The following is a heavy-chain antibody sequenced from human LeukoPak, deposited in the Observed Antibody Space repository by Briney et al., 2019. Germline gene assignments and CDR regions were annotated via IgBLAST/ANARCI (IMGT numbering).Heavy chain of an antibody. J-gene: IGHJ4*02. D-gene: IGHD3-10*01. V-gene: IGHV1-18*01. CDR1: GYTFTSYA. CDR2: ISAYNGNT. Sequence: GASVKVSCKASGYTFTSYAMNWVRQAPGQGLEWMGWISAYNGNTNYAQKLQGRVTMTTDTSTSTAYMELRSLRSDDTAVYYCARDSAHEYYGSGSYNDYWGQGTLVTVSS. CDR3: ARDSAHEYYGSGSYNDY.